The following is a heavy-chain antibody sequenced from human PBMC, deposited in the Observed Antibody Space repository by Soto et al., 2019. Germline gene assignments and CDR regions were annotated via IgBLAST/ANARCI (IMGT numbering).Heavy chain of an antibody. D-gene: IGHD2-2*01. J-gene: IGHJ5*02. CDR1: GFSLSNAGSG. CDR3: ARSISLPASADNWFDP. CDR2: IHSDGAK. Sequence: SGPTLVNPTETLTLTCTFSGFSLSNAGSGVSWIRQPPGKALEWLAHIHSDGAKTYSSSLQSRLTISRDYSRRQVVLTLTKLDPMDTATYCCARSISLPASADNWFDPWGQGTPVTVSS. V-gene: IGHV2-26*01.